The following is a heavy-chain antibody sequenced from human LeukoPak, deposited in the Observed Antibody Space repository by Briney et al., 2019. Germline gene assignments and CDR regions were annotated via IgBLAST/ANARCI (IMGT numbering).Heavy chain of an antibody. CDR2: IWHDGSHK. J-gene: IGHJ4*02. Sequence: PGGSLRLSCAASGFAVNTYAMHWVRQAPGQGLEWVALIWHDGSHKFYSNSVRGQFTISRDNSKNTVSLQMNNLRPEDTAVYYCAREIFGSGSSPDFWGQGTLVTVSS. D-gene: IGHD3-10*01. V-gene: IGHV3-33*01. CDR3: AREIFGSGSSPDF. CDR1: GFAVNTYA.